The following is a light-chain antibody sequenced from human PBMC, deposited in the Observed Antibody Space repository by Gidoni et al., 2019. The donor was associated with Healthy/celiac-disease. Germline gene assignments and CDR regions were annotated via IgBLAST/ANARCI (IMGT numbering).Light chain of an antibody. CDR3: QQRSNWPGT. CDR2: DAS. Sequence: EIVLTQSPATLSLSPGERATLSYRASPSVSSYLAWYQQKPGQAPRLLIYDASNRATGIPARFSGSGSGTDFTLTISSLEPEDFAVYYCQQRSNWPGTFGQGTKLEIK. J-gene: IGKJ2*01. CDR1: PSVSSY. V-gene: IGKV3-11*01.